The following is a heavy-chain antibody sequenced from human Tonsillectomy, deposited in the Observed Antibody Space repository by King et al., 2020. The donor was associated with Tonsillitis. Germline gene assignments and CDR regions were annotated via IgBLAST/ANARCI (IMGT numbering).Heavy chain of an antibody. V-gene: IGHV3-13*01. D-gene: IGHD3-9*01. CDR2: IGAAGDT. CDR1: GFSFSRYD. J-gene: IGHJ4*02. Sequence: DGQLVQSGGGLVQPGGSLRLSCAASGFSFSRYDMHWVRQSTGKGLEWVSGIGAAGDTYYAGPVKGRFTISKEKGKNSLYLEMNSLRAEDTAVYYCARGSKYDILSGRTAFDYWGQGTLVTVSS. CDR3: ARGSKYDILSGRTAFDY.